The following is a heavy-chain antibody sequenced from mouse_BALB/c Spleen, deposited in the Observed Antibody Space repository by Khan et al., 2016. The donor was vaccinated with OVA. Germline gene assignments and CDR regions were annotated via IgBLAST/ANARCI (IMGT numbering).Heavy chain of an antibody. CDR3: ARPSYDPRDFEV. D-gene: IGHD2-3*01. J-gene: IGHJ1*01. CDR1: GFNIQDTY. Sequence: VQLKQSGAELVKPGASVKLSCTASGFNIQDTYLHWVKQRPEQGLEWIGRIAPANGNTQYDPKFQGKAAITSDTSSNTSYLQLNSLTSEDTVVYYCARPSYDPRDFEVWGAGTTVTVSS. CDR2: IAPANGNT. V-gene: IGHV14-3*02.